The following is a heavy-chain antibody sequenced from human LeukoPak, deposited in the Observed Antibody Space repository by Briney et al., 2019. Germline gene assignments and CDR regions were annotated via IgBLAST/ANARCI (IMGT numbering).Heavy chain of an antibody. CDR2: IDWDDDA. J-gene: IGHJ4*02. CDR3: ARINHNIGVSGGLDY. Sequence: SGPTLVKPTQTLTLTFKFSGFSISTSGMCVSWIRQPPGKALEWLARIDWDDDAYYSTSLKTRLTISKDTSKNQVVLIMTNMDPADTATYYCARINHNIGVSGGLDYWGQGTLVTVSS. V-gene: IGHV2-70*11. D-gene: IGHD6-19*01. CDR1: GFSISTSGMC.